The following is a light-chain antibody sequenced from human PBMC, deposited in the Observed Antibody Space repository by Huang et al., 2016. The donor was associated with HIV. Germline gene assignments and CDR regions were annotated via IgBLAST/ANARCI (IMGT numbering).Light chain of an antibody. CDR1: QSVRHY. CDR3: QESDTWPRLT. V-gene: IGKV3-11*01. J-gene: IGKJ4*01. Sequence: IVLTQSTDSLSLSPGERATLPCRASQSVRHYFAWYQHKHGQPPRLLIYGASRRAADIPTRVNGTGSGTDFTLTISSLETEDSAVYYCQESDTWPRLTLGGGTKVEIK. CDR2: GAS.